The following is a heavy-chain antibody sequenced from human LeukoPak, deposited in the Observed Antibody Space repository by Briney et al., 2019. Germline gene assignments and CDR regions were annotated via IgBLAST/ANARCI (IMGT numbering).Heavy chain of an antibody. CDR3: AKDPVAGTRRWAVDS. Sequence: PGGSLRLSCAASGFTFSSYSMNWVRQAPGKGLEWVSSISSSSSYIYYADSVKGRFTISRDNSKNTLYLQMNSLRAEDTAVYYCAKDPVAGTRRWAVDSWGQGTLVTVSS. J-gene: IGHJ4*02. CDR1: GFTFSSYS. D-gene: IGHD6-19*01. CDR2: ISSSSSYI. V-gene: IGHV3-21*01.